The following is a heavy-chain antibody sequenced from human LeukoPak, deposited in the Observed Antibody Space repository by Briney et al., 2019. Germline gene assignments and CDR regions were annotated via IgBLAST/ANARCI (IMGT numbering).Heavy chain of an antibody. D-gene: IGHD4-17*01. J-gene: IGHJ4*02. CDR2: INPNNGGT. CDR1: GYTFTAYH. Sequence: ASVKVSCKASGYTFTAYHLHWVRQAPGQGLEWMGWINPNNGGTNYAQKFQGRVTMTRDTSISTAYMELNRLRSDDTAVYYYAREMSATVTPFDYWGQGTLVTVSS. CDR3: AREMSATVTPFDY. V-gene: IGHV1-2*02.